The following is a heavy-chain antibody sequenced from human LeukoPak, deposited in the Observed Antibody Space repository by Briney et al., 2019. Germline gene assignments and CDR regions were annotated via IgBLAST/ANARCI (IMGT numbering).Heavy chain of an antibody. J-gene: IGHJ4*02. D-gene: IGHD3-10*01. CDR1: GFTFSSYG. CDR3: TTVYGSGSLDY. CDR2: ISYDGSNK. Sequence: GGSLRLSCAASGFTFSSYGMHWVRQAPGKGLEWVAVISYDGSNKYYADSVKGRFTISRDNSKNTLYLQMNSLKTEDTAVYYCTTVYGSGSLDYWGQGTLVTVSS. V-gene: IGHV3-30*03.